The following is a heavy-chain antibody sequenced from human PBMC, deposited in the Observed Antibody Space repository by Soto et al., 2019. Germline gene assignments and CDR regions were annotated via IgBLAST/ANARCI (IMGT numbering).Heavy chain of an antibody. J-gene: IGHJ5*02. CDR2: ISPYNGNT. V-gene: IGHV1-18*04. CDR3: VRSQGSEPFDP. D-gene: IGHD6-25*01. CDR1: GYSFINYG. Sequence: QVHLEQSGAEMTKPGASVKVSCKASGYSFINYGINWVRQAPGKRLEWMGWISPYNGNTKYAQQFQGRVTMTADTSTTTSYMELRSLRPDDTAIYFCVRSQGSEPFDPWGQGTLVTVSS.